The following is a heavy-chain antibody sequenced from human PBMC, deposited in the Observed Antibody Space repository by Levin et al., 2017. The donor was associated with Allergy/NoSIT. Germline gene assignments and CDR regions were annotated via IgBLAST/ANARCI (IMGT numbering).Heavy chain of an antibody. CDR1: GGSVSSATDY. V-gene: IGHV4-61*01. D-gene: IGHD3-9*01. CDR2: IYNSGST. Sequence: SQTLSLTCTVSGGSVSSATDYWNWIRQPPGKGLEWIGYIYNSGSTNYNPSLKSRVTISVDTSKKQFSLKLGSVTAADTAVYYCARAPNWLRFYNYGMDGWGQGTTVTVSS. J-gene: IGHJ6*02. CDR3: ARAPNWLRFYNYGMDG.